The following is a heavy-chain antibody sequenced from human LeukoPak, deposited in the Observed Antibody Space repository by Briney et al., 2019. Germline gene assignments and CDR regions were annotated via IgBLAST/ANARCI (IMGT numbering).Heavy chain of an antibody. CDR1: GYTFTSYA. Sequence: ASVKVSCKASGYTFTSYAMHWVRQAPGQRLEWMGWINAGNGNTKYSQKFQGRVTITRDTSASTAYMELSSLRSEDTAVYYCARLASNYYDSSGYHPVFDYWGQGTLVTVSS. V-gene: IGHV1-3*01. CDR2: INAGNGNT. CDR3: ARLASNYYDSSGYHPVFDY. D-gene: IGHD3-22*01. J-gene: IGHJ4*02.